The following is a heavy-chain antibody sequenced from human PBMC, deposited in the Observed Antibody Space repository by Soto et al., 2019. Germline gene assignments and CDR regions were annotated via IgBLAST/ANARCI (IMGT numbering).Heavy chain of an antibody. J-gene: IGHJ4*02. CDR1: GYSFTIYW. V-gene: IGHV5-51*01. CDR2: IYPGDSDT. D-gene: IGHD6-6*01. Sequence: GESLKISCRGSGYSFTIYWLGWVRQMPGKGLEWMGIIYPGDSDTRYSPSFQGQVTISADKSISTAYLQWSSLKASDTAMYYCARSIAAQVDYWGQGTLVTVSS. CDR3: ARSIAAQVDY.